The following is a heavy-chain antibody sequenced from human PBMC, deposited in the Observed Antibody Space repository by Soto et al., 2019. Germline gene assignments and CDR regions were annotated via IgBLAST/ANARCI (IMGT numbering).Heavy chain of an antibody. J-gene: IGHJ5*02. V-gene: IGHV1-18*04. CDR3: ARWEWLGNWFDP. CDR2: ISAYNGNT. CDR1: GYTFTSYG. D-gene: IGHD6-19*01. Sequence: ASVNVSCKASGYTFTSYGISWVRQAPGQGLEWMGWISAYNGNTNYAQKLQGRVTMTTDTSTSTAYMELRSLRSDDTAVYYCARWEWLGNWFDPWGQGTLVTVSS.